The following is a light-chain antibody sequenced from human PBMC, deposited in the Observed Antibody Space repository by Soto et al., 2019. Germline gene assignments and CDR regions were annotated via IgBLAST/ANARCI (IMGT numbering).Light chain of an antibody. V-gene: IGKV1-39*01. CDR3: QQSYSTPWT. J-gene: IGKJ2*02. CDR2: AAS. Sequence: DIQMTQPPSSLSASVGDRVTITCRASQSISSYLNWYQQKPGKAPKLLIYAASSFQSGVPSRFSGSGSGTDFTLTISSLQPEDFATYYWQQSYSTPWTFGQGTKLEIK. CDR1: QSISSY.